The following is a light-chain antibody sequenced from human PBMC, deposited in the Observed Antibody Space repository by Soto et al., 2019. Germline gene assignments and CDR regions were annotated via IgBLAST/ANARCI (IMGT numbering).Light chain of an antibody. J-gene: IGKJ1*01. CDR2: KAS. V-gene: IGKV1-5*03. Sequence: DIQMTQSPSTLSASVGDRDTISCRASQSISTWLAWYQQKPGKAPKLLIYKASSLESGVPSRFSGSGSGTEFTLTISSLQPDDFASYYCQQYDSYSWTFGQGTKV. CDR1: QSISTW. CDR3: QQYDSYSWT.